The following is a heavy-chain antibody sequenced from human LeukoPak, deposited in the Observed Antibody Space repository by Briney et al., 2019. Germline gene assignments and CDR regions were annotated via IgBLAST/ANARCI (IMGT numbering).Heavy chain of an antibody. D-gene: IGHD3-10*01. CDR2: YDYSGST. J-gene: IGHJ6*03. Sequence: SETLSLTCMDPVGAITVHNRSSGWQPPGKGLEWIGYYDYSGSTNYNPSLKSRVTISVDTSNNQFSLKLISVTAAEADVTAGSRGASFRGTYCMDVWGKGTTVTVSS. V-gene: IGHV4-59*11. CDR1: VGAITVHN. CDR3: SRGASFRGTYCMDV.